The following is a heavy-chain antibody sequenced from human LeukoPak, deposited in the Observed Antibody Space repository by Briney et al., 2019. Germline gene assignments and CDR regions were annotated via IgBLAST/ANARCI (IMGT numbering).Heavy chain of an antibody. Sequence: ASVNVSCKPSVYTFTSYDINWVRQAPGQGLEWMGWMNPNSGNTGYAQKFQGRVTMTRNTSTSTFYMDLSSLRSEDTAVYYCARALAWGGSYYNYYYMDVWGKGTTITVSS. CDR1: VYTFTSYD. CDR3: ARALAWGGSYYNYYYMDV. V-gene: IGHV1-8*01. J-gene: IGHJ6*03. D-gene: IGHD1-26*01. CDR2: MNPNSGNT.